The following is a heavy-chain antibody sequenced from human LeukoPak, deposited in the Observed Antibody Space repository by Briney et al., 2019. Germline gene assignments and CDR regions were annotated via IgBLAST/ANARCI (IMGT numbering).Heavy chain of an antibody. V-gene: IGHV1-69*04. CDR3: ASTTGTTFYYFDY. Sequence: SVKVSCKASGGTFSSYAISWVRQAPGQGLEWMGRIIPILGIANYAQKFQGRVTITADKSTSTAYMELSSLRSEDTAVYYCASTTGTTFYYFDYWGQGTLVNVSS. D-gene: IGHD1-1*01. CDR2: IIPILGIA. CDR1: GGTFSSYA. J-gene: IGHJ4*02.